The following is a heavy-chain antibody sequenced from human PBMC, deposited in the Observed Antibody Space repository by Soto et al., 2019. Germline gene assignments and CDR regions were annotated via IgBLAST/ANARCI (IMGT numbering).Heavy chain of an antibody. CDR1: GVSLGGVYCY. J-gene: IGHJ6*02. CDR2: IYYSGST. Sequence: SHTTSVPSPCSGVSLGGVYCYLRCLRTPPGKGLDWIGYIYYSGSTYYNPSLKSRVTISVDTSKNQFSLKLSSMTAADTAVYYCARAGYSGYNFTLYYYYGMDVWGQGTTVNV. CDR3: ARAGYSGYNFTLYYYYGMDV. D-gene: IGHD5-12*01. V-gene: IGHV4-30-4*08.